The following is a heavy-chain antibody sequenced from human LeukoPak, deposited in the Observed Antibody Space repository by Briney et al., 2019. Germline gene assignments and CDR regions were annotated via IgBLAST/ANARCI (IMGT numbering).Heavy chain of an antibody. J-gene: IGHJ4*02. CDR1: GFTFSNAW. CDR3: TTDYSSSWYYFDY. D-gene: IGHD6-13*01. CDR2: IKSKTDGGTT. Sequence: SGGSLRLSCAASGFTFSNAWMSWVRPAPGKGLEWVGRIKSKTDGGTTDYAAPVKGRFTISRDDSKNTLYLQMNSLKTEDTAVYYCTTDYSSSWYYFDYWGQGTLVTVSS. V-gene: IGHV3-15*01.